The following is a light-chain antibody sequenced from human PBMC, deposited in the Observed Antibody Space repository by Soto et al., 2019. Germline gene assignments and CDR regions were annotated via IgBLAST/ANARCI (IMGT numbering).Light chain of an antibody. J-gene: IGKJ5*01. CDR1: QTVXNNY. CDR2: CAS. Sequence: ILLTQCPGTLSLSPGERAILSCRASQTVXNNYLAWCQQKPGQAPGLLXDCASRRATGSPDRLSGSASGTDFTRTISRLDPEDFAVYFCQQYSDVTRTFGQGTRLDI. V-gene: IGKV3-20*01. CDR3: QQYSDVTRT.